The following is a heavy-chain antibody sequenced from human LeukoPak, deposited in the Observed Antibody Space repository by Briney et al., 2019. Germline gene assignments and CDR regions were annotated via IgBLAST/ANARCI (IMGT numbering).Heavy chain of an antibody. CDR3: ARSPGYCSGGSCYDY. D-gene: IGHD2-15*01. J-gene: IGHJ4*02. CDR1: GGSMNSYH. Sequence: SETLSLTCTVSGGSMNSYHWSSIRQPPGKGLEWIGKIYYSGTTNYNPSLKSRVTISADTSKNQFSLKVTSVTAADTAVYYCARSPGYCSGGSCYDYWGRGTLVTVSS. CDR2: IYYSGTT. V-gene: IGHV4-59*01.